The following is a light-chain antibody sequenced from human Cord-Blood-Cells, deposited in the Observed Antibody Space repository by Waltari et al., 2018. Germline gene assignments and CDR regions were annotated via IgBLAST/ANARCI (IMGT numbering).Light chain of an antibody. Sequence: SYELTQPPSVSVSPGQTASITCSGAKLGDKYACWYQQKPGQSPVLVIYQDSKRPSGIPERFSGSNSGNTATLTISGTQAMDEADYYCQAWDSSFPYVFGTGTKVTVL. V-gene: IGLV3-1*01. CDR3: QAWDSSFPYV. J-gene: IGLJ1*01. CDR2: QDS. CDR1: KLGDKY.